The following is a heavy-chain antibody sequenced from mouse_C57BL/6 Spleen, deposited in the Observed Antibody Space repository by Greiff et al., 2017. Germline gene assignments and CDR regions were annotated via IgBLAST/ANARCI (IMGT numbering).Heavy chain of an antibody. Sequence: EVQLVESGGGLVKPGGSLKLSCAASGFTFSDYGMHWVRQAPEKGLEWVAYISSGSSTIYYADTVKGRFTISRDNAKNTLFLQMTSLRSEDTAMYYCARGHGNYLAWFAYWGQGTLVTVSA. CDR1: GFTFSDYG. V-gene: IGHV5-17*01. CDR3: ARGHGNYLAWFAY. J-gene: IGHJ3*01. CDR2: ISSGSSTI. D-gene: IGHD2-1*01.